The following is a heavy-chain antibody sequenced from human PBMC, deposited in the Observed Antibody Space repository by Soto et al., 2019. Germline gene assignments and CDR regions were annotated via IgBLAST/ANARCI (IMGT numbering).Heavy chain of an antibody. V-gene: IGHV4-59*11. J-gene: IGHJ4*02. Sequence: QVQLQESGPGLVKPSETLSLTCTVSGGSISTHYWSWIRQPPGKGLEWVGYVYYSGSTNYNPSLKSRVTISVDTSKNQFSLKLTSVIAADTAVYYCARGRPGGGDSDYWGRGTLVTVSS. D-gene: IGHD1-26*01. CDR2: VYYSGST. CDR3: ARGRPGGGDSDY. CDR1: GGSISTHY.